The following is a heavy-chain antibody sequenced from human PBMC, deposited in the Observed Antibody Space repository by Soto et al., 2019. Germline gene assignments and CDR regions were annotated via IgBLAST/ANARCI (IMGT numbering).Heavy chain of an antibody. CDR3: ARGRLWLRFVVLWFDP. J-gene: IGHJ5*02. D-gene: IGHD5-18*01. Sequence: QVQLQESGPGLVKPSGTLSLTCAVSGGSISSSNWWSWVRQPPGKGLEWIGEIYHSGSTNYNPSLKSRVTISVDKSENQFSLKLSSVTAADTAVYYCARGRLWLRFVVLWFDPWGQGTLVTVSS. CDR1: GGSISSSNW. V-gene: IGHV4-4*02. CDR2: IYHSGST.